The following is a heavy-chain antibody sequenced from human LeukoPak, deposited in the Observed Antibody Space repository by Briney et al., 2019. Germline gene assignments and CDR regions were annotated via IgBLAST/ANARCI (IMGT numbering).Heavy chain of an antibody. CDR3: ARESSVGAHKAFDY. D-gene: IGHD1-26*01. V-gene: IGHV3-74*01. J-gene: IGHJ4*02. Sequence: GGSLRLSCAASGFTFSSYWMHWVRQAPGKGLVWVSRINSDGGSTSYADSVKGRFTISRDNAKSTLYLQMNSLRAEDTAVYYCARESSVGAHKAFDYWGQGTLVTVSS. CDR1: GFTFSSYW. CDR2: INSDGGST.